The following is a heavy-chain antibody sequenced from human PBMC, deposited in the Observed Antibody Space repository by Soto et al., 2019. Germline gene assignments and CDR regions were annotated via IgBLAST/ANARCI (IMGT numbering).Heavy chain of an antibody. J-gene: IGHJ6*02. CDR3: ARRSGRRVPGASYYIYYGVDV. CDR2: VYYSGST. Sequence: QLQLQESGPGLVKPSETLSLTCTVSGGSISSGSYYWGWVRQPPGKGLEWIGSVYYSGSTYYTPSLKSRLTMSVDTSKNQFSLNLRSVTAADTAVYYCARRSGRRVPGASYYIYYGVDVWGRGTTVTVSS. CDR1: GGSISSGSYY. V-gene: IGHV4-39*01. D-gene: IGHD2-2*01.